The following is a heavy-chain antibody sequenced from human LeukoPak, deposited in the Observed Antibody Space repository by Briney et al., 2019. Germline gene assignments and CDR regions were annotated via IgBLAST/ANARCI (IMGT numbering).Heavy chain of an antibody. CDR3: AFQYGDYWYFDL. D-gene: IGHD4-17*01. Sequence: ASVKVSCKASGYTLTGYYMHWVRQAPGKGLEWMGWINPNSGGTNYAQKFQGRVTMTRDTSISTAYMELSRLRSDDTAVYYCAFQYGDYWYFDLWGRGTLVTVSS. J-gene: IGHJ2*01. CDR2: INPNSGGT. V-gene: IGHV1-2*02. CDR1: GYTLTGYY.